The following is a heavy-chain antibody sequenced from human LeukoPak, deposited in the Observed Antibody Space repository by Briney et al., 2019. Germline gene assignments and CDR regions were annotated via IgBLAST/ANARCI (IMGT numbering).Heavy chain of an antibody. CDR3: ARDGVNEWLRSEDGTLSGYYFDY. J-gene: IGHJ4*02. CDR1: GYTFTGYY. D-gene: IGHD5-12*01. CDR2: INPNSGGT. V-gene: IGHV1-2*02. Sequence: GASVKVSCKASGYTFTGYYMHWVRQAPGQGLEWMGWINPNSGGTNYAQKFQGRVTMTRDTSISTAYMELSRLRSDDTAVYYCARDGVNEWLRSEDGTLSGYYFDYWGQGTLVTVSS.